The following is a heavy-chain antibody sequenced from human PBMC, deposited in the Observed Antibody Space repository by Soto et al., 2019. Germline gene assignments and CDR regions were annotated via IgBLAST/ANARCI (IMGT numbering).Heavy chain of an antibody. CDR3: AKDVVVGATTGLGDYYYYYGMDV. CDR2: INSDGSST. CDR1: GFTFSSYW. J-gene: IGHJ6*02. D-gene: IGHD1-26*01. Sequence: GGSLRLSCAASGFTFSSYWMHWVRQAPGKGLVWVSRINSDGSSTSYADSVKGRFTVSRDNSKNTLYLQMNSLRAEDTAVYYCAKDVVVGATTGLGDYYYYYGMDVWGQGTTVTVSS. V-gene: IGHV3-74*01.